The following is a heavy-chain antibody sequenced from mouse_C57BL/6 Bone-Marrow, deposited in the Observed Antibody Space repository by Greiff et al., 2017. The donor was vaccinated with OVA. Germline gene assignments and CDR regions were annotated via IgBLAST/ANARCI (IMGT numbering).Heavy chain of an antibody. CDR3: ARSATVVASRYFDV. D-gene: IGHD1-1*01. CDR1: GYSFTDYN. Sequence: VQLQQSGTELVKPGASVKISCKASGYSFTDYNMNWVKQSNGKSLEWIGVINPNYGTTSYNQKFKGKATLTVDQSSSTAYMQLNSLTSEDSAVYYCARSATVVASRYFDVWGTGTTVTVSS. CDR2: INPNYGTT. J-gene: IGHJ1*03. V-gene: IGHV1-39*01.